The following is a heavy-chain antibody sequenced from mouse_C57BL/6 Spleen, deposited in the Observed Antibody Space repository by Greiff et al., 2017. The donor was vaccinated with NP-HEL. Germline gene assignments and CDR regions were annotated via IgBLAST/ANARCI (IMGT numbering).Heavy chain of an antibody. CDR2: IWTGGGT. J-gene: IGHJ2*01. CDR3: ARKGGYDYDGEDYFDY. Sequence: VKLVESGPGLVAPSQSLSITCTVSGFSLTSYAISWVRQPPGKGLEWLGVIWTGGGTNYNSALKSRLSISKDNSKSQVFLKMNSLQTDDTARYYCARKGGYDYDGEDYFDYWGQGTTLTVSS. V-gene: IGHV2-9-1*01. D-gene: IGHD2-4*01. CDR1: GFSLTSYA.